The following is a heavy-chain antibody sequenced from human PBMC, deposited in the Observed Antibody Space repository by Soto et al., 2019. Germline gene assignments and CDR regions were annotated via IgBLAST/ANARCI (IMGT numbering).Heavy chain of an antibody. CDR1: WDTLTSYG. D-gene: IGHD2-2*01. CDR2: ISAYNGNT. Sequence: ASVKVSCTASWDTLTSYGISWVRQSPEQGLEWMGLISAYNGNTNYAQKLQGRVTMTTDTSTSTAYMELRSLRSDDTAVYYCARELGVVVQAALVPRYYYYGLDVWGQGTTVTVSS. CDR3: ARELGVVVQAALVPRYYYYGLDV. J-gene: IGHJ6*02. V-gene: IGHV1-18*01.